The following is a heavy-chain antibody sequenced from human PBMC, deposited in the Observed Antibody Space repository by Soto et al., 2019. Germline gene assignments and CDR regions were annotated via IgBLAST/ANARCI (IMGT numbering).Heavy chain of an antibody. CDR3: AKVRGPYDAFDFDW. J-gene: IGHJ4*02. CDR1: GLTFRNFA. CDR2: ISGGGGT. Sequence: GGSLRLSCAASGLTFRNFAMSWVRQAPGMGLEWVSSISGGGGTSYADSVRGRFTISRDNSMNTLYLQMNGLRAEDTATYYCAKVRGPYDAFDFDWWGQGTPVTVSS. V-gene: IGHV3-23*01. D-gene: IGHD3-16*01.